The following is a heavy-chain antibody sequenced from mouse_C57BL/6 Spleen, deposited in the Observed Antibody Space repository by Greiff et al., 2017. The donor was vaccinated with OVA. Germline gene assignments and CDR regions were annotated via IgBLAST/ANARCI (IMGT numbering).Heavy chain of an antibody. V-gene: IGHV1-50*01. D-gene: IGHD1-1*01. J-gene: IGHJ2*01. CDR3: ARNYYGSSWDY. CDR1: GYTFTSYW. Sequence: QVQLQQPGAELVKPGASVKLSCKASGYTFTSYWMQWVKQRPGQGLEWIGEIDPSDSYTNYNQKFKGKATLTVDTSSSTAYMQLSILTSEDSAVYYCARNYYGSSWDYWGQGTTLTVSS. CDR2: IDPSDSYT.